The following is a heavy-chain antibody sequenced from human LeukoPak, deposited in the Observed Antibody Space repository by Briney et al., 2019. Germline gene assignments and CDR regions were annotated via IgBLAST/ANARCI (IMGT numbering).Heavy chain of an antibody. CDR3: ARTRRTGATQYYFDY. Sequence: GGSLRLSCAASGFTFSSYWMSWVRQAPGKGLEWVANIKQDGSEKYYVDSVKGRFTVSRGNAKNSLYLQMNSLRAEDTAVYYCARTRRTGATQYYFDYWGQGTLVTVSS. D-gene: IGHD1-26*01. V-gene: IGHV3-7*01. CDR1: GFTFSSYW. J-gene: IGHJ4*02. CDR2: IKQDGSEK.